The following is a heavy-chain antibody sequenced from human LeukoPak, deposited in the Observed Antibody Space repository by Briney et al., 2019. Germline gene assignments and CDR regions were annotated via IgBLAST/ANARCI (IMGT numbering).Heavy chain of an antibody. Sequence: SETLSLTCTVSGGSISTYYWSWIRQPPGKGLEWIGYIYYTGSTNYSPSLKSRVTMSVDTSKNQFSLKLRSVTAAGTAVYYCARGGWGYYFFMDVWGKGTTVTVSS. J-gene: IGHJ6*03. D-gene: IGHD6-19*01. CDR2: IYYTGST. CDR3: ARGGWGYYFFMDV. V-gene: IGHV4-59*01. CDR1: GGSISTYY.